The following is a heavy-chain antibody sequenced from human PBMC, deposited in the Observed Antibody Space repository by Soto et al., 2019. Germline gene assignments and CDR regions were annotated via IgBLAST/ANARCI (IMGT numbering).Heavy chain of an antibody. CDR3: ARGTDEWELAY. CDR2: INPKNGGT. V-gene: IGHV1-2*02. D-gene: IGHD1-26*01. J-gene: IGHJ4*02. CDR1: GYTFTGYY. Sequence: ASVKVSCKTSGYTFTGYYVHWVRQAPGQGLEWMGWINPKNGGTIYAQNFQGRVTITADESTSTAHMELSSLRSEDTAVYYCARGTDEWELAYWGQGTLVTVSS.